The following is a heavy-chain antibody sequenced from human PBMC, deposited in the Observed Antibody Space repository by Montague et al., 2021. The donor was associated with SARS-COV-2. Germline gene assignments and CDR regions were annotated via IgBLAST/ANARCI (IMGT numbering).Heavy chain of an antibody. V-gene: IGHV4-39*01. D-gene: IGHD4-17*01. Sequence: XTLSLTCTVSGGSIRTSNYYWGWIRQPPGKGLDWIGSIYYSGSTYYNPSLKSRVTISVDTSKNQFSLKLSSVTAADTAVYYCAMRGGALDAFDIWGQGTMVIVSS. CDR1: GGSIRTSNYY. J-gene: IGHJ3*02. CDR3: AMRGGALDAFDI. CDR2: IYYSGST.